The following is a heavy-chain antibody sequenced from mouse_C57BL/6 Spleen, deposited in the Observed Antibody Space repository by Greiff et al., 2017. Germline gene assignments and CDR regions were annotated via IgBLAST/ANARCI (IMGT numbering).Heavy chain of an antibody. D-gene: IGHD2-12*01. CDR1: GFTFSSYG. Sequence: EVKVVESGGDLVKPGGSLKLSCAASGFTFSSYGMSWVRQTPDKRLEWVATISSGGSYTYYPDSVKGRFTLSRDNAKNTLYLQMSSLQSEDTAMYYCARHEYYYRYAMDYWGQGTSVTVSS. CDR3: ARHEYYYRYAMDY. CDR2: ISSGGSYT. J-gene: IGHJ4*01. V-gene: IGHV5-6*01.